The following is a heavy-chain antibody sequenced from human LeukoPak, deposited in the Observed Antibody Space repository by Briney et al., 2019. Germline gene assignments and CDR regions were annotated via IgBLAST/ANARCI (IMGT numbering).Heavy chain of an antibody. CDR2: IIPIFGTA. D-gene: IGHD3-10*01. CDR1: GGTFSSYA. V-gene: IGHV1-69*05. CDR3: ARIAILWFGELSYNFDY. Sequence: SVKVSCKASGGTFSSYAISWVRQAPGQGLEWMGGIIPIFGTANYAQKLQGRVTMTTDTSTSTAYMELRSLRSDDTAVYYCARIAILWFGELSYNFDYWGQGTLVTVSS. J-gene: IGHJ4*02.